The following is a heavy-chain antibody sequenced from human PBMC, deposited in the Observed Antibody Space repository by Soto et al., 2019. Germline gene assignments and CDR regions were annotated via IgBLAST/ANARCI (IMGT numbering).Heavy chain of an antibody. CDR1: GGSISSGGYY. D-gene: IGHD6-13*01. J-gene: IGHJ5*02. V-gene: IGHV4-31*03. Sequence: PSETLSLTCTVSGGSISSGGYYWSWIRQHPGKGLEWIGYIYYSGSTYYKPSLKSRVTISVDTSKNQFSLKLSSVTAAATAVYSCARDPGSSWSNWFDPWAQGTLVTVSS. CDR2: IYYSGST. CDR3: ARDPGSSWSNWFDP.